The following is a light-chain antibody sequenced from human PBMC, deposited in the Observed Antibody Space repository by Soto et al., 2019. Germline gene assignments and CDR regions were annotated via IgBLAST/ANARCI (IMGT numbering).Light chain of an antibody. J-gene: IGKJ2*02. CDR2: AAS. V-gene: IGKV1-39*01. CDR3: QQSYSTPST. Sequence: DIQMTQSPSSLSASVGDRVTITCRASRTISTYLNWYHQKPGKAPKLLIYAASTLHGGVPSRFSGSGSGTDFTLTISILQLEDFATYYCQQSYSTPSTFGQGTDLEI. CDR1: RTISTY.